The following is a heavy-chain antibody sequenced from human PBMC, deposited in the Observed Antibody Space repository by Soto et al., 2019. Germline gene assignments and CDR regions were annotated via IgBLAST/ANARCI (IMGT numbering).Heavy chain of an antibody. CDR1: GGSVSSFIYY. D-gene: IGHD5-12*01. CDR3: ARDGDGYNY. Sequence: SETLSLTCTVYGGSVSSFIYYWSWIRQPPGKGLEWIGYIYYSGSTNYNPSLKSRVTISADTSKNQFSLKLSSVTAADTAVYYCARDGDGYNYWGQGTLVTVSS. V-gene: IGHV4-61*01. CDR2: IYYSGST. J-gene: IGHJ4*02.